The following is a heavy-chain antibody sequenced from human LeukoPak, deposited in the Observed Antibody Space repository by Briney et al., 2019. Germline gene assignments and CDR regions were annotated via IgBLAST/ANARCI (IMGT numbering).Heavy chain of an antibody. CDR3: ARGSLWYYDFWSGYYFDY. CDR1: GGSFSGYH. J-gene: IGHJ4*02. D-gene: IGHD3-3*01. CDR2: INHSGST. V-gene: IGHV4-34*01. Sequence: PSETLSLTCAVYGGSFSGYHWSWIRQPPGKGLEWIGEINHSGSTNYNPSLKSRVTISVDTSKNQFSLKLSSVTAADTAVYYCARGSLWYYDFWSGYYFDYWGQGTLVTVSS.